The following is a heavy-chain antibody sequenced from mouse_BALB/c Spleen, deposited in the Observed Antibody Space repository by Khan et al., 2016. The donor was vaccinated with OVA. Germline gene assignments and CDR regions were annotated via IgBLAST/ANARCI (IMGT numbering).Heavy chain of an antibody. CDR1: GFTFSTYA. V-gene: IGHV5-9-3*01. J-gene: IGHJ3*01. CDR3: ARHNDGPFAY. Sequence: EVELVESGGDLVKPGGSLKLSCSASGFTFSTYAMSWVRQTPEKRLEWVATISSGGDNIFYPDSVKGRFTISRDNANNTLYLQMSSLRSEETAMYYWARHNDGPFAYWGQGTLVTVSA. CDR2: ISSGGDNI. D-gene: IGHD1-1*01.